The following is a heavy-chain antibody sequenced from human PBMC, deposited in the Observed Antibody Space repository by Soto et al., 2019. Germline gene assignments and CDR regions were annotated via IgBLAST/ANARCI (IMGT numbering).Heavy chain of an antibody. J-gene: IGHJ3*02. CDR2: ISGSGGST. V-gene: IGHV3-23*01. D-gene: IGHD2-15*01. CDR3: AKDRYCSGGSCYSEWAFDI. CDR1: GFTFSSYA. Sequence: EVQLLESGGGLVQPGGSLGLSCAASGFTFSSYAMSWVRQAPGKWLEWVSAISGSGGSTYYADSVKGRFTISRDNSKNTLYLQMNSLRAEDTAVYYCAKDRYCSGGSCYSEWAFDIWGQGTMVTVSS.